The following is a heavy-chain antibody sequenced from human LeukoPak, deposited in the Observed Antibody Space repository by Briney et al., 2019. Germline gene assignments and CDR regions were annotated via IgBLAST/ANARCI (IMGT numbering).Heavy chain of an antibody. Sequence: GGSLRLSCAASGFTFSSYGMHWVRQAPGKGLEWVAVIWYDGSNKYYADSVKGRFTISRDNSKNTLYLQMNSLRAEDTAVYYCAKHGRYDSSGYYSDPYYFDYWGQGTLVTVSS. CDR3: AKHGRYDSSGYYSDPYYFDY. CDR2: IWYDGSNK. CDR1: GFTFSSYG. J-gene: IGHJ4*02. D-gene: IGHD3-22*01. V-gene: IGHV3-33*06.